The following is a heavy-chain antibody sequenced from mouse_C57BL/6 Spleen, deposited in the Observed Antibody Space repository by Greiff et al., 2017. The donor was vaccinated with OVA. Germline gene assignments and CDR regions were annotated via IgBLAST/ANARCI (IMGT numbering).Heavy chain of an antibody. CDR3: ARWGTVALDAMDY. J-gene: IGHJ4*01. V-gene: IGHV1-7*01. CDR1: GYTFTSYW. Sequence: QVHVKQSGAELAKPGASVKLSCKASGYTFTSYWMHWVKQRPGQGLEWIGYINPSSGYTKYNQKFKDKATLTADKSSSTAYMQLSSLTYEDSAVYYCARWGTVALDAMDYWGQGTSVTVSS. D-gene: IGHD1-1*01. CDR2: INPSSGYT.